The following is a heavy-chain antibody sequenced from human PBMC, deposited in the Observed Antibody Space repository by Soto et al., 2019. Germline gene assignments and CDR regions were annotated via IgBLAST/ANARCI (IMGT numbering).Heavy chain of an antibody. CDR3: ARSNHQYNILFLEWLPDY. Sequence: QVQLVQSGAEVKKPGSSVKFSCKASGGTFSSYAISWVRQAPGQGLEWMGGIIPIFGTANYAQKFQGRVTITADQSTSTAYMELSSLRSEDTAVYYCARSNHQYNILFLEWLPDYWGQGTLVTVSS. CDR2: IIPIFGTA. V-gene: IGHV1-69*01. J-gene: IGHJ4*02. D-gene: IGHD3-3*01. CDR1: GGTFSSYA.